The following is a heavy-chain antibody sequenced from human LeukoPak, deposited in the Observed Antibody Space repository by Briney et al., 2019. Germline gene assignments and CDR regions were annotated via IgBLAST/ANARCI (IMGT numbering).Heavy chain of an antibody. V-gene: IGHV3-21*01. CDR3: AREDWNEPLDY. J-gene: IGHJ4*02. D-gene: IGHD1-1*01. CDR1: GFTFRDYT. CDR2: ISSSSRYI. Sequence: GGSLRLSCAASGFTFRDYTMNWVRQAPGKGLEWLSSISSSSRYIYYADSFKGRFTISGDNAKNSVYLQMHSLRVEDTAVYYCAREDWNEPLDYWGQGALVTVSS.